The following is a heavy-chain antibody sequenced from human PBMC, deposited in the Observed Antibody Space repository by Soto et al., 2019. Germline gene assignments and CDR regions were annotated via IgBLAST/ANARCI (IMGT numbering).Heavy chain of an antibody. Sequence: ASVKVSCKASGYIFINYYIHWVRQAPGQGLEWIGIINPNGGSTNYAQKFRGRVTMARDTSTSTVYMELRSLRSDDTAVYYCARKGEGATTGAFDIWGQGTMVTVSS. CDR3: ARKGEGATTGAFDI. CDR2: INPNGGST. V-gene: IGHV1-46*01. D-gene: IGHD1-26*01. CDR1: GYIFINYY. J-gene: IGHJ3*02.